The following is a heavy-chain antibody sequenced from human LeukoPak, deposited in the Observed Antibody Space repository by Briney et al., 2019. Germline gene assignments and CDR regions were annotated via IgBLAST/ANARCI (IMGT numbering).Heavy chain of an antibody. Sequence: AASVQFSCKVSGCALTELSMYWVRRAPRRGREGMGGFDPEDGETIYAQKFQGRVTMTEDTSTDTAYMELSSLRSEDTAVYYCARGPSSSWYYYYYMDVWGKGTTVTVSS. J-gene: IGHJ6*03. D-gene: IGHD6-13*01. CDR1: GCALTELS. CDR2: FDPEDGET. V-gene: IGHV1-24*01. CDR3: ARGPSSSWYYYYYMDV.